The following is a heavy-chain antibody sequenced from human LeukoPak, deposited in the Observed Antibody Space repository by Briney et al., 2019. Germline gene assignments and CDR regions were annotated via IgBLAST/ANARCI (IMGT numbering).Heavy chain of an antibody. V-gene: IGHV3-74*01. CDR2: ICPDGTVT. CDR3: AREGGNYGKDV. J-gene: IGHJ6*02. D-gene: IGHD1-26*01. Sequence: GGSLRLSCAASGFTFSTYCMHWVRQAPGKGPMWVSRICPDGTVTNYADSVKARFILSRDNARNTVYLQMNSLRVEDTAVYYCAREGGNYGKDVWGRGTTVIVSS. CDR1: GFTFSTYC.